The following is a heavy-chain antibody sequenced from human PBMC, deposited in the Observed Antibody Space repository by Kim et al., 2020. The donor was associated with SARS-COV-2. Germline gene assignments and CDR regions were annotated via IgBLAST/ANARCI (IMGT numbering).Heavy chain of an antibody. CDR2: ISGSGGST. CDR1: GFTFSSYA. CDR3: AKDLRPDIVVVPAATYYYGMDV. D-gene: IGHD2-2*01. V-gene: IGHV3-23*01. Sequence: GGSLRLSCAASGFTFSSYAMSWVRQAPGKGLEWVSAISGSGGSTYYADSVKGRFTISRDNSKNTLYLQMNSLRAEDTAVYYCAKDLRPDIVVVPAATYYYGMDVWGQGTTVTVSS. J-gene: IGHJ6*02.